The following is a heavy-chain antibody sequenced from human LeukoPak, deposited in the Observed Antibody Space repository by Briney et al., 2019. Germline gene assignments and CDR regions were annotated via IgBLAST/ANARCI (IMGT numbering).Heavy chain of an antibody. CDR3: ARGLGYSYGYGIDY. CDR1: GFIFSSYA. J-gene: IGHJ4*02. V-gene: IGHV3-33*01. D-gene: IGHD5-18*01. CDR2: IWFDGSNQ. Sequence: GGSLRLSCAASGFIFSSYAMHWVRRAPGKGPEWVAIIWFDGSNQYYAESVEGRFTVSRDNSKNTLYLQMNSLRAEDTAVYSCARGLGYSYGYGIDYWGQGTLVIASS.